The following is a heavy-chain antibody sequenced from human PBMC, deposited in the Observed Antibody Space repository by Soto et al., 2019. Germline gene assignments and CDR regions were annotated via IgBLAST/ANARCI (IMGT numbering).Heavy chain of an antibody. Sequence: PVEVSRPSSGYTVTISYLHWLRQKNGQGLERVRVINPSARSASYAQKFQGRVTMTRDTSTSSCYVARSSLRPEAAAVDACARFNWDYKASRYDSWGQ. CDR2: INPSARSA. V-gene: IGHV1-46*01. CDR3: ARFNWDYKASRYDS. D-gene: IGHD1-7*01. CDR1: GYTVTISY. J-gene: IGHJ4*02.